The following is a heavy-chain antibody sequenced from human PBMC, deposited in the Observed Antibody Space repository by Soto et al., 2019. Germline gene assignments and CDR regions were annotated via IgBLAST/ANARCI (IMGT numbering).Heavy chain of an antibody. D-gene: IGHD6-6*01. CDR2: IYYSGST. V-gene: IGHV4-39*01. CDR3: ARRDSSRYNWFDP. Sequence: SETLSLTCTVSGGSISSSSYYWGWIRQPPGKGLEWIGSIYYSGSTYYNPSLKSRVTISVDTSKNQFSLKLSSVTAADTAVYYCARRDSSRYNWFDPWGQGTLVTVSS. CDR1: GGSISSSSYY. J-gene: IGHJ5*02.